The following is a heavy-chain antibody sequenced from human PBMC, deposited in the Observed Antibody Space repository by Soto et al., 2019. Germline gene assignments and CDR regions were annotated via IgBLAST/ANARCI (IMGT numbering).Heavy chain of an antibody. Sequence: QVQLVQSGSEVKKPGSSVRVSCKTSGGTFSIYTFSWVRQAPGQGLEWMGRVLPFLDLTSYSQKFQGRVTITATTSTATAYLYVSSLTSEDTAVYYCATDRANSTWPNSGSWGQGTLVTVSS. J-gene: IGHJ4*02. CDR1: GGTFSIYT. CDR2: VLPFLDLT. D-gene: IGHD6-13*01. V-gene: IGHV1-69*02. CDR3: ATDRANSTWPNSGS.